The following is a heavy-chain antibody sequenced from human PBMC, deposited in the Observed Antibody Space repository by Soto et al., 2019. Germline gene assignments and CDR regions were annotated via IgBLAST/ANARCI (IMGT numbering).Heavy chain of an antibody. D-gene: IGHD3-3*01. CDR2: ISSSSSYI. CDR3: ARDQSSYYDFWSGHYRHDAFDI. V-gene: IGHV3-21*01. Sequence: GGSLRLSCAASGFTFSSYSMNWVRQAPGKGLEWVSSISSSSSYIYYADSVKGRFTISRDNAKNSLYLQMNSLRAEDTAMYYCARDQSSYYDFWSGHYRHDAFDIWGQGTMVTVSS. J-gene: IGHJ3*02. CDR1: GFTFSSYS.